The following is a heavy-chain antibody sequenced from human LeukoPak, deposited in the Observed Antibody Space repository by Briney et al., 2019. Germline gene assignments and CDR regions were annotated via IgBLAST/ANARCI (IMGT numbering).Heavy chain of an antibody. CDR2: ISSSSSYI. V-gene: IGHV3-21*01. J-gene: IGHJ5*02. CDR1: GFTFSSYS. Sequence: GGSLRLSCAASGFTFSSYSMNWVRQAPGKGLEWVSSISSSSSYIYYADSVKGRFTISRDNAKNSLYLQMNSLRAEDTAVYYCARVRGYDGVSWFDPWGQGTLVTVSS. D-gene: IGHD5-12*01. CDR3: ARVRGYDGVSWFDP.